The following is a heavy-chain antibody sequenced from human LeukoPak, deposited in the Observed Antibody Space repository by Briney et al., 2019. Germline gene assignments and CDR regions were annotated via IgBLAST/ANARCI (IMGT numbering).Heavy chain of an antibody. J-gene: IGHJ6*02. CDR2: INHSGST. CDR1: GGSFSGYY. Sequence: ASETLSLTCAVYGGSFSGYYWSWIRQPPGKGLEWIGEINHSGSTNYNPSLKSRVTISVDTSKNQFSLKLSSVTAADTAVYYCARDRSLVTGTYYYYYGMDVWGQGTTVTVSS. D-gene: IGHD1-20*01. V-gene: IGHV4-34*01. CDR3: ARDRSLVTGTYYYYYGMDV.